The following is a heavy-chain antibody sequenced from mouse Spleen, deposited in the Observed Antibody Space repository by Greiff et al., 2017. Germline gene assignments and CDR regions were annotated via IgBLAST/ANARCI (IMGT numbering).Heavy chain of an antibody. CDR3: ASSGSSSYYAMDY. J-gene: IGHJ4*01. V-gene: IGHV3-6*01. Sequence: EVQLQESGPGLVKPSQSLSLTCSVTGYSITSGYYWNWIRQFPGNKLEWMGYISYDGSNNYNPSLKNRISITRDTSKNQFFLKLNSVTTEDTATYYCASSGSSSYYAMDYWGQGTSVTVSS. CDR2: ISYDGSN. CDR1: GYSITSGYY. D-gene: IGHD1-1*01.